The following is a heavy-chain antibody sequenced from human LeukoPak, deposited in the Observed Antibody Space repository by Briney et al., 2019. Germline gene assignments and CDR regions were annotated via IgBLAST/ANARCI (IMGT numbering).Heavy chain of an antibody. CDR3: ARDIESGYFDY. CDR2: ISFVGSNK. CDR1: GFTFSSYD. J-gene: IGHJ4*02. D-gene: IGHD3-16*02. Sequence: GRSLRLSCAASGFTFSSYDMHWVRQAPGKGLDWVAVISFVGSNKYCADAVKGLFTISRDDSKNTLYLQMNSLRAEDTAVYYCARDIESGYFDYWGQGTLVTVSS. V-gene: IGHV3-33*01.